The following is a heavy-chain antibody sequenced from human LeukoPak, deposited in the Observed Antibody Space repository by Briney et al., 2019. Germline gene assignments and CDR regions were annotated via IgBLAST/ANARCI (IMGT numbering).Heavy chain of an antibody. CDR1: GYTFTSYD. V-gene: IGHV1-8*03. Sequence: ASVKVSCKASGYTFTSYDINWVRQATGQGLEWMGWMNPNSGNTGYAQKFQGRVTVTRNTSISTAYMELSSLRSEDTAVYYCARKWELNPDDAFDIWGQGTMVTVSS. D-gene: IGHD1-26*01. CDR2: MNPNSGNT. CDR3: ARKWELNPDDAFDI. J-gene: IGHJ3*02.